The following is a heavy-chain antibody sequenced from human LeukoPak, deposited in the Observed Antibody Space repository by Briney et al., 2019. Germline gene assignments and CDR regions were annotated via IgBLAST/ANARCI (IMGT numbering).Heavy chain of an antibody. CDR3: ARVSSCGGDCYPEIGAFDI. CDR2: IIPIFGTA. Sequence: ASAKVSCKASGGTFSSYAISWVRQAPGQGLEWMGGIIPIFGTANYAQKFQGRVTITADESTSTAYMELSSLRSEDTAVYYCARVSSCGGDCYPEIGAFDIWGQGTMVTVSS. V-gene: IGHV1-69*13. D-gene: IGHD2-21*01. J-gene: IGHJ3*02. CDR1: GGTFSSYA.